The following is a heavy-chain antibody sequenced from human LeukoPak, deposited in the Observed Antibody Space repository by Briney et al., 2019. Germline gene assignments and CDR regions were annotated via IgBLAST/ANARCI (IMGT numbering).Heavy chain of an antibody. CDR1: GGSFSGYY. Sequence: SETLSLTCAVYGGSFSGYYWSWIRQPPGKGLEWIGEINHSGSTNYNPSLKSRVTISVDKSKNQFSLKLSSVTAADTAVYYCARDSILAAAGTFDYWGQGTLVTVSS. V-gene: IGHV4-34*01. D-gene: IGHD6-13*01. J-gene: IGHJ4*02. CDR2: INHSGST. CDR3: ARDSILAAAGTFDY.